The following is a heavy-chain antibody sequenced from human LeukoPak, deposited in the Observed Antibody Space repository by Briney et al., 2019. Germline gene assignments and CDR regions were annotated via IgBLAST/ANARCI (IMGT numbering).Heavy chain of an antibody. CDR2: ISAYNGNT. Sequence: ASVKVSCKASGYTFTSYGISWVRQAPGQGLEWMGWISAYNGNTNYAQKLQGRVTTTTDTSTSTAYMELRSLRSDDTAVYYCARIREGYYYMDVWGKGTTVTVSS. CDR1: GYTFTSYG. J-gene: IGHJ6*03. V-gene: IGHV1-18*01. CDR3: ARIREGYYYMDV.